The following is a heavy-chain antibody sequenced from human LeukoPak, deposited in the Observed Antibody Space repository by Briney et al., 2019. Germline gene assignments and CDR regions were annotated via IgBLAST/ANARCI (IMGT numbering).Heavy chain of an antibody. CDR2: THQSGNS. D-gene: IGHD6-19*01. CDR1: AYSFSTAYY. V-gene: IGHV4-38-2*01. Sequence: SETLSLTCAVSAYSFSTAYYWGWIRQSPGRGLEWIASTHQSGNSYYNPSLKSRVTISIDTSKNQFSLTLNSVTAADTALYYCARQIAVAGDWAFDIWSQGTLVTVSS. CDR3: ARQIAVAGDWAFDI. J-gene: IGHJ3*02.